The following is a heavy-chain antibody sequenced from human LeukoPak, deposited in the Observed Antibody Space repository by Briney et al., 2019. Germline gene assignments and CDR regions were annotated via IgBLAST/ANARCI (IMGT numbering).Heavy chain of an antibody. CDR2: INSDGSST. CDR1: GFTFSSYW. J-gene: IGHJ4*02. CDR3: ARGPSGWGSLDS. D-gene: IGHD7-27*01. Sequence: GGSLRLSCAASGFTFSSYWMHWVRQAPGMGLVWVSRINSDGSSTNYADSVKGRFTISRDNAKNTLYLQVKSLRAEDTAVYYCARGPSGWGSLDSWGQGTLVTVSS. V-gene: IGHV3-74*01.